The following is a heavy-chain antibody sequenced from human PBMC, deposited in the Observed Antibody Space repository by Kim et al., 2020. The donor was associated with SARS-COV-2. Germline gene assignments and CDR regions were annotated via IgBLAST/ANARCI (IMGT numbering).Heavy chain of an antibody. J-gene: IGHJ4*02. CDR2: ISSSTTNI. Sequence: GGSLRLSCAASGFTFSHFPMNWVRQAPGKGLEWVSYISSSTTNIYYADSVKGRFTISRDNAKNSLSLQMISLRAEDTAVYYCVRDGTHNWDLDYWGQGTLVTVSS. V-gene: IGHV3-48*01. CDR1: GFTFSHFP. D-gene: IGHD1-1*01. CDR3: VRDGTHNWDLDY.